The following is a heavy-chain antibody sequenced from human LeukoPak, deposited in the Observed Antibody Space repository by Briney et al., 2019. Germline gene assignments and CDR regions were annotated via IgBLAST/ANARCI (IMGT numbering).Heavy chain of an antibody. D-gene: IGHD1-26*01. Sequence: ASVKVSCKASGYTFTSYGISWVRQAPGQGLEWMGWINPNSGGTNYAQKFQGRVTMTRDTSISTAYMELSRLRSDDTAVYYCARERGGIYSGSYYFDYWGQGTLVTVSS. CDR2: INPNSGGT. CDR1: GYTFTSYG. J-gene: IGHJ4*02. V-gene: IGHV1-2*02. CDR3: ARERGGIYSGSYYFDY.